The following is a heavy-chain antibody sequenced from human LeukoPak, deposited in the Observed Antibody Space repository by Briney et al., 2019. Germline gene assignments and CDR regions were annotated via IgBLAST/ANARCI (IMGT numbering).Heavy chain of an antibody. CDR3: ARAQVDYNNGPGSRGYYSYGMDV. CDR1: GGSISTYY. J-gene: IGHJ6*02. D-gene: IGHD4-11*01. V-gene: IGHV4-59*01. CDR2: IYYSGST. Sequence: PSGTLSLTCTVSGGSISTYYGNWIRQAPGKGLEWIGYIYYSGSTNYNPSLKSRVAMSVDTSRNQFSLKLSSVTAADTAVYYCARAQVDYNNGPGSRGYYSYGMDVWGRGTTVTVSS.